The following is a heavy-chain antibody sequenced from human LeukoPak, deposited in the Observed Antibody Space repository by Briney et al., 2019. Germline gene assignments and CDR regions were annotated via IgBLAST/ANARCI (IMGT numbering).Heavy chain of an antibody. J-gene: IGHJ5*02. CDR3: ARDYYDSSGYSGQYNWFAP. D-gene: IGHD3-22*01. CDR2: ISPNSGGT. Sequence: ASVKVSCKASGYTFTGYYIHWVRQAPGQGLEWMGWISPNSGGTNYAQKFQGRVTMTRDTSISTAYMELSRLTSDDTAVYYCARDYYDSSGYSGQYNWFAPWGQGTLVTVSS. CDR1: GYTFTGYY. V-gene: IGHV1-2*02.